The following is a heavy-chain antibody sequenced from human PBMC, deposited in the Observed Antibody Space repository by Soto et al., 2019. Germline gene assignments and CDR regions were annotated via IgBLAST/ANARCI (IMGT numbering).Heavy chain of an antibody. Sequence: PGGSLRLSCAASGFIFRTYGMHWVRQAPGKGLEWVALILNDGSSEYYADSVKGRFTISRDNSKNMLYLQMNSLRVEDTAMYYCANGRYSSPPGMDVWSQGTTVTV. CDR3: ANGRYSSPPGMDV. V-gene: IGHV3-30*18. CDR2: ILNDGSSE. J-gene: IGHJ6*02. D-gene: IGHD2-15*01. CDR1: GFIFRTYG.